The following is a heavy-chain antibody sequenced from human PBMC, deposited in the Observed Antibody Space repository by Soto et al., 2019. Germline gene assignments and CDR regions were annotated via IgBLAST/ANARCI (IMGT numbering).Heavy chain of an antibody. CDR2: IYHTGNA. CDR3: ARDYFDSSDYTTKWFDP. J-gene: IGHJ5*02. D-gene: IGHD3-22*01. CDR1: GYSISNSRFY. V-gene: IGHV4-39*02. Sequence: SETLSLTCSFSGYSISNSRFYWAWIRQPPGEGLEWIGSIYHTGNAYYNPSLKSRVTIFVDTSKNQFSLKLTSVTAADTALYYCARDYFDSSDYTTKWFDPWGQGALVTVS.